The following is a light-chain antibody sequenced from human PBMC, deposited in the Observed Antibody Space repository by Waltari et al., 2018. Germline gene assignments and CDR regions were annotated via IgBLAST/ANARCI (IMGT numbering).Light chain of an antibody. Sequence: IVLPQSPAPLSLSPGERATLSCRASQSFSSYLAWYQQKPGQAPRLLIYDASNRATGIPARFSGSGSGTDFTLTISSLEPEDFAVYYCQQRSNWLTFGGGTKVEIK. CDR1: QSFSSY. V-gene: IGKV3-11*01. J-gene: IGKJ4*01. CDR2: DAS. CDR3: QQRSNWLT.